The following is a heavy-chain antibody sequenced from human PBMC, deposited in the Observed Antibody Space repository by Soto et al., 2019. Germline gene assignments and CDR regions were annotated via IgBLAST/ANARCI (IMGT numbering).Heavy chain of an antibody. CDR1: GFTFSSYW. Sequence: QTGGSLRLSCAASGFTFSSYWMSWVRQAPGKGLEWVANIKQDGSEKYYVDSVKGRFTISRDNAKNSLYLQMNSLRAEDTAVYYCASYTYYDYIWGSSLFDYWGQGTLVTVSS. J-gene: IGHJ4*02. CDR3: ASYTYYDYIWGSSLFDY. CDR2: IKQDGSEK. V-gene: IGHV3-7*01. D-gene: IGHD3-16*01.